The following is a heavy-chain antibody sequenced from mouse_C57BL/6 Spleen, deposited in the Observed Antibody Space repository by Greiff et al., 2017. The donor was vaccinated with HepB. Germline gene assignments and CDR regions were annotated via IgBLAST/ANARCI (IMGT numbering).Heavy chain of an antibody. CDR1: GYTFTDYY. CDR2: INPYNGGT. D-gene: IGHD1-1*01. J-gene: IGHJ4*01. V-gene: IGHV1-19*01. CDR3: ARRRELRYYYAMDY. Sequence: VQLKQSGPVLVKPGASVKMSCKASGYTFTDYYMNWVKQSHGKSLEWIGVINPYNGGTSYNQKFKGKATLTVDKSSSTAYMELNSLTSEDSAVYYCARRRELRYYYAMDYWGQGTSVTVSS.